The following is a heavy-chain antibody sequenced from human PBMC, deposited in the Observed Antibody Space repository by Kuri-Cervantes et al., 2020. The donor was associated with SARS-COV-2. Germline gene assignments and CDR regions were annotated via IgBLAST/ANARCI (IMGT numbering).Heavy chain of an antibody. Sequence: LSLTCAASGFTFSSYAMHWVRQAPGKGLEWVAVISYDGSNKYYADSVKGRFTISRDNSKNTLYLQMNSLRAEDTAVYYCARDGAWGPVEGFDYWGQGTLVTVSS. D-gene: IGHD3-16*01. CDR3: ARDGAWGPVEGFDY. CDR1: GFTFSSYA. J-gene: IGHJ4*02. V-gene: IGHV3-30-3*01. CDR2: ISYDGSNK.